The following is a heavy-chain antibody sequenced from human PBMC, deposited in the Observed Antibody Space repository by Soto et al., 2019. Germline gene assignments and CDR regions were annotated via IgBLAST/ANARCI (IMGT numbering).Heavy chain of an antibody. CDR1: GYTFTSYG. Sequence: GPSVKVSCKASGYTFTSYGISWVRQAPGQGLEWMGWISAYNGKTNYAQKLQGRVTMTIDTSTSTAYLELRSLCFDDTAVYYCAREILELMCLDYWGQGTLVTVSS. CDR2: ISAYNGKT. D-gene: IGHD1-7*01. J-gene: IGHJ4*02. V-gene: IGHV1-18*01. CDR3: AREILELMCLDY.